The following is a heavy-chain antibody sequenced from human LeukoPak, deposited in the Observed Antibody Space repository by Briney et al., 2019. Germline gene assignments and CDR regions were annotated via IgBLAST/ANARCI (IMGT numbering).Heavy chain of an antibody. CDR1: GFTFSSYA. V-gene: IGHV3-23*01. Sequence: PGGSLRLSCAASGFTFSSYAMSWVRRTPGMGLEWISSIDISGGNPYYADSVKGRFTISRDNSENTLFLQMNSLRAEDTAVYYCAGERGSYRHFDWWGQGTLVTVSS. CDR3: AGERGSYRHFDW. CDR2: IDISGGNP. J-gene: IGHJ4*02. D-gene: IGHD1-26*01.